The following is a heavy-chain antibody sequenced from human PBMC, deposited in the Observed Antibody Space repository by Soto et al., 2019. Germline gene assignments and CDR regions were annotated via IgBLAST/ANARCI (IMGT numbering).Heavy chain of an antibody. CDR3: AHSHWYSSGSSHHFDS. Sequence: XGPTLVNPTQTLPLTCTFSWFSLIASGVGVGWIRQPPGKALEWLALIYWNGNKYYRPSLKSRLTGTTDTSKSQVVLTMTNVDPVDTATYYCAHSHWYSSGSSHHFDSWGQGTLVTVSS. D-gene: IGHD6-19*01. CDR2: IYWNGNK. CDR1: WFSLIASGVG. J-gene: IGHJ4*02. V-gene: IGHV2-5*01.